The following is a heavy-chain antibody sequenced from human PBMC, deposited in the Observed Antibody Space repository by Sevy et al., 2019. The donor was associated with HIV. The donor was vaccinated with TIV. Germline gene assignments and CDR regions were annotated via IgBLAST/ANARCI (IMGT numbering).Heavy chain of an antibody. D-gene: IGHD3-10*01. CDR2: ISTINNYI. J-gene: IGHJ6*02. Sequence: AGSLRLSCAASGFTFSSDSMNWVRQAPGKGLEWVSSISTINNYIYYADSMKGRFTISSDNAKNSLFLQMNSLRAEDTAVYYCARTGGLTDNGMDVWGQGTTVTVSS. CDR3: ARTGGLTDNGMDV. V-gene: IGHV3-21*01. CDR1: GFTFSSDS.